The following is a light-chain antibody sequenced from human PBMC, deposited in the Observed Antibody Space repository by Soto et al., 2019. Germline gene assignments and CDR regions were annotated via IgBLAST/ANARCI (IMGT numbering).Light chain of an antibody. CDR2: DAS. CDR3: QQRSNWVWT. V-gene: IGKV3-11*01. Sequence: EIEMTQSPATLSLAPGERVTLSCRASESVSTNLAWYQQKAGQAPRLLIYDASNRATGIPARFSGSGSGTDFTLTISSLEPEDFAVYYCQQRSNWVWTFGQGTKVDIK. CDR1: ESVSTN. J-gene: IGKJ1*01.